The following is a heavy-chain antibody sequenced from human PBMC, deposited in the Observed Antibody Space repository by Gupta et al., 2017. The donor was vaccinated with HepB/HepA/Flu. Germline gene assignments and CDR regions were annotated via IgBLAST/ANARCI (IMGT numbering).Heavy chain of an antibody. CDR2: INPIGDGT. D-gene: IGHD1-26*01. Sequence: QVQLVXSGPEVKPPGASVKISCKXXXDXFXSXXXXXXXQAPGQGLEWLGVINPIGDGTNYAQKFRGRVTLTRDTSTSSFYMEFTSLRSEDTAVYYCARGRVPTTKSGWLDPWGQGTLVTVSS. J-gene: IGHJ5*02. CDR3: ARGRVPTTKSGWLDP. CDR1: XDXFXSXX. V-gene: IGHV1-46*01.